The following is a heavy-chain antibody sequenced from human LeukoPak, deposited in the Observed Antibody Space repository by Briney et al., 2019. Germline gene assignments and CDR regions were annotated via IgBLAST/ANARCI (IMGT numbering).Heavy chain of an antibody. J-gene: IGHJ4*02. CDR3: VRSYDSTGSFDY. CDR1: GASVSRSSYY. D-gene: IGHD3-22*01. CDR2: IYYIGST. Sequence: PSETLSLTCTVSGASVSRSSYYWTWIRQPPGKGLEWIGYIYYIGSTNYNPSLKSRLTMSVDTSKNQFSLRLRSVIAADTAVYYCVRSYDSTGSFDYWGQGTLVTVSS. V-gene: IGHV4-61*01.